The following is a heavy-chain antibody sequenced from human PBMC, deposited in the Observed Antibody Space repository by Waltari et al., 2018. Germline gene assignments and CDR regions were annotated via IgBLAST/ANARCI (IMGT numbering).Heavy chain of an antibody. D-gene: IGHD3-10*01. Sequence: EVQLVESGGGLVQPGGSLRLPCAASGFTFSSYDRHWVRQATGKGLEWVSAIVTAGDTYYPGSVKGRFTISRENAKNSLYLQMNSLRAGDTAVYYCARGHRGFDYWGQGTLVTVSS. CDR1: GFTFSSYD. V-gene: IGHV3-13*01. J-gene: IGHJ4*02. CDR3: ARGHRGFDY. CDR2: IVTAGDT.